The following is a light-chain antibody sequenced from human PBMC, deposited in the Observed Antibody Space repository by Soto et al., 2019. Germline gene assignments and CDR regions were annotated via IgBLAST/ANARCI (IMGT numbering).Light chain of an antibody. CDR3: QQYISYSRT. CDR2: KAS. V-gene: IGKV1-5*03. J-gene: IGKJ1*01. Sequence: DIQMTQSPSTLSASVGDRVTITCRASQSISSWLAWYQQKPGKAPKLLIYKASSLESGVPSRFSGSGSGTEFTLTISSLQPDDFANYYCQQYISYSRTFGQGTKVEIK. CDR1: QSISSW.